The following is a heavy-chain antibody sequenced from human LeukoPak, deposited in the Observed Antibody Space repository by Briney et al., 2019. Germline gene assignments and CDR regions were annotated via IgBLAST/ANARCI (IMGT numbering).Heavy chain of an antibody. Sequence: ASVKVSCKASGYTFTGYYMHWVRQAPGQGLEWMGWINLNSGGTNYAQKFQGRVTMTRDTSISTAYMELSRLRSDDTAVYYCATMIFGHYYCYYMGVWGKGTTVTISS. D-gene: IGHD3-10*01. CDR2: INLNSGGT. CDR3: ATMIFGHYYCYYMGV. J-gene: IGHJ6*03. CDR1: GYTFTGYY. V-gene: IGHV1-2*02.